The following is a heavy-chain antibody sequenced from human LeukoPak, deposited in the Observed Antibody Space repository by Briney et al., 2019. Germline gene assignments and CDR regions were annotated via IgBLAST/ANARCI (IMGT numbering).Heavy chain of an antibody. CDR2: ISHDGSNK. J-gene: IGHJ6*03. CDR3: AKELLSGAYYYYYMDV. CDR1: GFTFSSYA. Sequence: GGSLRLSCAASGFTFSSYAMHWVRQAPGKGLEWVAVISHDGSNKYYADSVKGRFTISRDNSKNTLYLQMNSLRAEDTAVYYCAKELLSGAYYYYYMDVWGKGTTVTVSS. V-gene: IGHV3-30-3*01. D-gene: IGHD3-10*02.